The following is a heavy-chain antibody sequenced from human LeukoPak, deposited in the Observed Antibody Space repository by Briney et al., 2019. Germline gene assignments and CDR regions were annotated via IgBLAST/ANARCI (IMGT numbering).Heavy chain of an antibody. D-gene: IGHD6-6*01. Sequence: GASVKVSCKASGYTFTGYYMHWVRQAPGQGLEWMGWINPNSGGTNYAQKFQGRVTMTRDTSISTAYMELSRLRSDDTAVYYCARDGSSSSNYYYYYYMDVWGKGTTVTVSS. CDR2: INPNSGGT. CDR3: ARDGSSSSNYYYYYYMDV. J-gene: IGHJ6*03. CDR1: GYTFTGYY. V-gene: IGHV1-2*02.